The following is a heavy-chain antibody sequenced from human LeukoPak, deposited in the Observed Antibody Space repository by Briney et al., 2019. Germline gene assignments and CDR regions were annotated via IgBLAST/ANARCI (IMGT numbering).Heavy chain of an antibody. J-gene: IGHJ5*02. CDR3: ARDPDSSYEWGPFDP. Sequence: SQTFSLTCAISGDSVSSNSASWSWIRQSPSRGLEWLGRTYYRSKWNTDYAVSVKGRITINPDTSKNQCSLYLNSVTPEDTAVYYCARDPDSSYEWGPFDPWGQGTLVTVSS. CDR1: GDSVSSNSAS. D-gene: IGHD1-26*01. CDR2: TYYRSKWNT. V-gene: IGHV6-1*01.